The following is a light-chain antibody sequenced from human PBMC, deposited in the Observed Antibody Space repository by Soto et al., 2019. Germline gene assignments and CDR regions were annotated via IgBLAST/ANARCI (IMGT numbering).Light chain of an antibody. V-gene: IGLV1-40*01. CDR1: SSNIGASYD. CDR3: QSYDSSLSGFVV. J-gene: IGLJ2*01. CDR2: GNR. Sequence: QSVLPQPPSVSGAPGQRVPISCTGRSSNIGASYDVHWYHQLPGTAPKLLIYGNRNRPSGVPDRFSGSKSGTSASLAITGLQAEDEADYYCQSYDSSLSGFVVFGGGTKVTVL.